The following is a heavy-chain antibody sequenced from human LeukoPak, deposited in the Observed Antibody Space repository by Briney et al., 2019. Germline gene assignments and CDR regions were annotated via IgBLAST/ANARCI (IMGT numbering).Heavy chain of an antibody. CDR1: GGSVSSNNYY. J-gene: IGHJ4*02. D-gene: IGHD6-19*01. CDR2: IYYSGNT. V-gene: IGHV4-39*01. Sequence: SETLSLTCTVSGGSVSSNNYYWGWIRQPPGKGLEWIGSIYYSGNTYYNPSLKSRVTISVDTSKKQFSLKLSSVTAADTAVYYCASTPSGSSAWYYFDKWGQGTLVTVSS. CDR3: ASTPSGSSAWYYFDK.